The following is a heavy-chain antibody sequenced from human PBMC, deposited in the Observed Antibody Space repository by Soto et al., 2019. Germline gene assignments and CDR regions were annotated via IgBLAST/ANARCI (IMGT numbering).Heavy chain of an antibody. CDR1: GFTFSSYA. CDR2: ISGSGGST. CDR3: AKERTVTTAPYYYYMDV. Sequence: GGSLRLSCAASGFTFSSYAMSWVRQAPGKGLEWVSAISGSGGSTYYADSVKGRFTISRDNSKNTLYLQMNSLRAEDTAVYYCAKERTVTTAPYYYYMDVWGKGTTVTVSS. V-gene: IGHV3-23*01. J-gene: IGHJ6*03. D-gene: IGHD4-4*01.